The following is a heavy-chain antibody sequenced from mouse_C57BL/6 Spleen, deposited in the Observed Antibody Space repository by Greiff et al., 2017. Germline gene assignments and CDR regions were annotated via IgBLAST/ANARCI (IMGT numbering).Heavy chain of an antibody. CDR2: ISYDGSN. CDR1: GYSITSGYY. Sequence: ESGPGLVKPSQSLSLTCSVTGYSITSGYYWNWIRQFPGNKLEWMGYISYDGSNNYNPSLKNRISITRDTSKNQFFLKLNSVTTEDTATYYCARDRDVWGQGTTLTVSS. D-gene: IGHD3-1*01. J-gene: IGHJ2*01. CDR3: ARDRDV. V-gene: IGHV3-6*01.